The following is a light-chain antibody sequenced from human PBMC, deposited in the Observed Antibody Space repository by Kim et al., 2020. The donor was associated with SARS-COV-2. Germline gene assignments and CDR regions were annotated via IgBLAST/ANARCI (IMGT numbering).Light chain of an antibody. J-gene: IGKJ2*01. CDR1: QSLLHSSGNTY. V-gene: IGKV2-28*01. CDR3: MQALQVPYN. CDR2: LGF. Sequence: EPASISCRSSQSLLHSSGNTYLDWYLQRPGLSPHLLIYLGFTRASGVPDRFSGSGSGTYFTLTISRVEPEDVGIYYCMQALQVPYNFGQGTKLEI.